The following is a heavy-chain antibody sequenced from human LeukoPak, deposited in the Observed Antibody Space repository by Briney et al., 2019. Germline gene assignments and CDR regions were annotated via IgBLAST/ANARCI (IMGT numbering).Heavy chain of an antibody. J-gene: IGHJ4*02. V-gene: IGHV3-33*01. CDR1: GLTFSSYG. Sequence: GGSLRLSCAASGLTFSSYGMHWVRQAPGEGLEWVAVIGYDGSEKYYVDSVRGRFTVFRDNSKNTLYLQMNSLRAEDTAVYYCARDLDSYFDYWGQGTVVTVSS. CDR2: IGYDGSEK. D-gene: IGHD3-9*01. CDR3: ARDLDSYFDY.